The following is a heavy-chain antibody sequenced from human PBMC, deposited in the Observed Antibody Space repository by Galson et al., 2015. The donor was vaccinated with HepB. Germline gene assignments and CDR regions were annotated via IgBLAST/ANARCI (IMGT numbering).Heavy chain of an antibody. Sequence: SLGVECAAHGFTVTTFTMRWVRQAPGKGLGWVAGLPDDGNLTFYAAFVKGRFSIYRSSSENSLMDLQMHNLTPDDTAVYCCTGDSIVDGLPGVFYSWGPGTLVTVSS. V-gene: IGHV3-30-3*01. J-gene: IGHJ5*02. CDR1: GFTVTTFT. CDR3: TGDSIVDGLPGVFYS. D-gene: IGHD2-15*01. CDR2: LPDDGNLT.